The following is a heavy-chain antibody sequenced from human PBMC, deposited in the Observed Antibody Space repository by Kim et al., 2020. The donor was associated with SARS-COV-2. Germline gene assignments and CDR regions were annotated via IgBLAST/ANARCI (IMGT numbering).Heavy chain of an antibody. Sequence: SGPTLVRPTETLTLTCTFSGFSLTTRKMGVGWIRQTPGKAPEWLGINYWDNDNRYSPSLKSRLTFSEVTSANQAVLILTNMDPGDTATYYCAQTVCGGDCYSDNQGPYSDHWGQGALVTVSS. CDR3: AQTVCGGDCYSDNQGPYSDH. J-gene: IGHJ4*02. V-gene: IGHV2-5*02. CDR1: GFSLTTRKMG. D-gene: IGHD2-21*02. CDR2: NYWDNDN.